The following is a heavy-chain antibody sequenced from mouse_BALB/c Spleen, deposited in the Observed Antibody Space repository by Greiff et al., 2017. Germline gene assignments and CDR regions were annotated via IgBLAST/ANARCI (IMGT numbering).Heavy chain of an antibody. CDR3: AREEGYGNFAMDY. CDR2: IYPGDGDT. Sequence: VQLVASGAELVRPGSSVKLSCKASGYAFSSYWMNWVKQRPGQGLEWIGQIYPGDGDTNYNGKFKGKATLTADKSSSTAYMQLSSLTSEDSAVYFCAREEGYGNFAMDYWGQGTSVTVSS. J-gene: IGHJ4*01. D-gene: IGHD2-10*02. CDR1: GYAFSSYW. V-gene: IGHV1-80*01.